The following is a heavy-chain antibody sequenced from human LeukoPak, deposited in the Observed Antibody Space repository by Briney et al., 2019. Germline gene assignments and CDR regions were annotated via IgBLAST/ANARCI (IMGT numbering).Heavy chain of an antibody. CDR1: GFTFDDYG. CDR2: INWNGGST. D-gene: IGHD1-1*01. Sequence: PGGSLRLSCAASGFTFDDYGMSWVRQAPGKGLEWVSGINWNGGSTGYADSVKGRFTISRDNAKNSLYLQMNSLRAEDTALYYCARERTTWTYNYFDYWGQGTLVTVSS. CDR3: ARERTTWTYNYFDY. J-gene: IGHJ4*02. V-gene: IGHV3-20*04.